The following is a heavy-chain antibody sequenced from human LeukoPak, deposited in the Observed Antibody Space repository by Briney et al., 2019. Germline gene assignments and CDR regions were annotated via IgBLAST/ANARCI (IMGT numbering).Heavy chain of an antibody. V-gene: IGHV3-21*01. CDR2: ISSSSSYI. CDR3: ARDFLDSNYYDSMGYFDY. CDR1: GFTVSSNY. J-gene: IGHJ4*02. Sequence: GGSLRLSCAASGFTVSSNYMSWVRQAPGKGLEWVSSISSSSSYIYYADSVKGRFTISRDNAKNSLYLQMNSLRAEDTAVYYCARDFLDSNYYDSMGYFDYWGQGTLVTVSS. D-gene: IGHD3-22*01.